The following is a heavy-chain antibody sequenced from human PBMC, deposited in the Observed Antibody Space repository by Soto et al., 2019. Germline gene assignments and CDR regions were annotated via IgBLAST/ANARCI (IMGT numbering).Heavy chain of an antibody. Sequence: GESMKISCKGSGYRFTSYRIGGERQMPGIGLELMGIIYAGDSDTRYTPSFQGQVTISADKSISTTYLQWSVLKTSDTAMYDCPRLQGRADYWSQGTFVTGSS. CDR1: GYRFTSYR. CDR3: PRLQGRADY. V-gene: IGHV5-51*01. CDR2: IYAGDSDT. J-gene: IGHJ4*02.